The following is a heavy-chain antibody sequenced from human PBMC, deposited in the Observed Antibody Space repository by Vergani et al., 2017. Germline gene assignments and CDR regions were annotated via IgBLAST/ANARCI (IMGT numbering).Heavy chain of an antibody. CDR3: AKDLVSSTSSLYFDY. CDR1: GFTFSSYA. D-gene: IGHD6-6*01. Sequence: EVQLLESGGGLVQPGGSLRLSCAASGFTFSSYAMSWVRQAPGKGLEWVSAISGSGGSTYYADSVKGRFTISRDNAKNSLYLDMSSLRAEDTAVYYCAKDLVSSTSSLYFDYWGQGTLVTVPS. CDR2: ISGSGGST. J-gene: IGHJ4*02. V-gene: IGHV3-23*01.